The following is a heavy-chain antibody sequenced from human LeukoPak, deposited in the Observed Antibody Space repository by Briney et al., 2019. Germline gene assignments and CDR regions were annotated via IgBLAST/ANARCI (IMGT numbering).Heavy chain of an antibody. Sequence: GGSLRLSCAASGFTFSSYWMSWVRQAPGKGLEWVANINDDGSEEYYVDSVKGRFTISKDNSKNTLYLQMNSLKASDTAMYYCARHGSSSSWYEDSGIDYWGQGTLVTVSS. CDR1: GFTFSSYW. V-gene: IGHV3-7*03. CDR3: ARHGSSSSWYEDSGIDY. CDR2: INDDGSEE. J-gene: IGHJ4*02. D-gene: IGHD6-13*01.